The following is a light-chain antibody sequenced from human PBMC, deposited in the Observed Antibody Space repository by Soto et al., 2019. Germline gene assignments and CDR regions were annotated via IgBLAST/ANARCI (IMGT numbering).Light chain of an antibody. CDR1: QSLHSNC. CDR2: SAS. Sequence: EIVLTQFPGTLSLSPGERATLSCRASQSLHSNCLVWYQQKPGQAPRLLISSASRSATGIPDRFSGSGSGTDFTLTISRLDPEDFAVYYCHQSGSSPLTFGPATRWDVK. J-gene: IGKJ3*01. CDR3: HQSGSSPLT. V-gene: IGKV3-20*01.